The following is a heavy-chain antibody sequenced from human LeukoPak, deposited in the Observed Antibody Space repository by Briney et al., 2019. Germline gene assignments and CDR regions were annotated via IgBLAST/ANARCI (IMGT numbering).Heavy chain of an antibody. V-gene: IGHV4-34*01. J-gene: IGHJ4*02. CDR3: ARRRYDASGYYPSRGRYFDY. CDR2: INHSGST. D-gene: IGHD3-22*01. Sequence: SETLSLTCTVSGGSISNYYWSWVRQPPEKGLEWIGEINHSGSTNYNPSLKSRVTISVDTSKNQFSLELTSVTAADTAVYYCARRRYDASGYYPSRGRYFDYWGQGTLVTVSS. CDR1: GGSISNYY.